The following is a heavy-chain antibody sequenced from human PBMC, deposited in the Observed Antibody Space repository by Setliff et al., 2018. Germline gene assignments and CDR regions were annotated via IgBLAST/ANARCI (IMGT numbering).Heavy chain of an antibody. J-gene: IGHJ5*01. V-gene: IGHV4-61*09. D-gene: IGHD2-15*01. CDR2: VYSTGST. Sequence: SETLSLTCNVPGASISSGSHYWSWIRQSAGEKPTWIGHVYSTGSTNYNPSFESRVSISVDKSNNQFSLKMTSVTAADTAMYYCVRDRYGRNSDGSGVYNWFDSWGQGIRGTVSS. CDR3: VRDRYGRNSDGSGVYNWFDS. CDR1: GASISSGSHY.